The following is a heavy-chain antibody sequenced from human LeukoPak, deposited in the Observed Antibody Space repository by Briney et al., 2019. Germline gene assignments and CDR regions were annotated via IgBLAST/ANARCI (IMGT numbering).Heavy chain of an antibody. V-gene: IGHV4-39*01. D-gene: IGHD3-3*01. CDR3: ASHLEGITIFGVVSYYFDY. J-gene: IGHJ4*02. CDR2: IYYSGST. CDR1: RGSISSSSYY. Sequence: SETLSLTCTVSRGSISSSSYYWGWIRQPPGKGLEWIGSIYYSGSTYYNPSLKSRVTISVDTSKNQFSLKLSSVTAADTAVYYCASHLEGITIFGVVSYYFDYWGQGTLVTVSS.